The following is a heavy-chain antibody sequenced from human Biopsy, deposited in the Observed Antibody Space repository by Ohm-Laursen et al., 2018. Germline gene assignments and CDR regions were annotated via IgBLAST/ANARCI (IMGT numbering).Heavy chain of an antibody. Sequence: SVKVSCKSSGFIFTSYGLSWVRQAPGQGLEWMGWISSSNDNTNYAQKFQGRVTMTADTSTSTAYMELRSLRSDDTAVYYCARDFFDSSGYFYYYNGMDLWGQGTTVTVSS. CDR3: ARDFFDSSGYFYYYNGMDL. V-gene: IGHV1-18*01. D-gene: IGHD3-22*01. CDR2: ISSSNDNT. J-gene: IGHJ6*02. CDR1: GFIFTSYG.